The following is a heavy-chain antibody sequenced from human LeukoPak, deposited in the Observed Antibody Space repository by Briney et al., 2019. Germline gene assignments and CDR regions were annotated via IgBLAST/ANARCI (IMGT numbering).Heavy chain of an antibody. CDR3: ARTPLYSSGWYHTDY. CDR1: GYSVTSYW. V-gene: IGHV5-10-1*01. J-gene: IGHJ4*02. Sequence: GESLKISCQGSGYSVTSYWISWVRQMPGKGLEWMGRIDPSDSYTNYSPSFQGHVTISADKSISTAYLQWSSLKASDTAMYYCARTPLYSSGWYHTDYWGQGTLVTVSS. D-gene: IGHD6-19*01. CDR2: IDPSDSYT.